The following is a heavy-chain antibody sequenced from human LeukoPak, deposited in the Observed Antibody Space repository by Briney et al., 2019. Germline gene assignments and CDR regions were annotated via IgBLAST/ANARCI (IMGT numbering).Heavy chain of an antibody. D-gene: IGHD3-9*01. V-gene: IGHV1-18*01. Sequence: ASVNVSCQASGYTFTSYRIRWVRQARAQELEGVGWISAYNDNTHYAQKRQGRVTMTTDTSTTTAYMELRRLSPDDTAVYHCARAPNFDWLLSPFDYWGQGTLVTVSS. CDR2: ISAYNDNT. J-gene: IGHJ4*02. CDR3: ARAPNFDWLLSPFDY. CDR1: GYTFTSYR.